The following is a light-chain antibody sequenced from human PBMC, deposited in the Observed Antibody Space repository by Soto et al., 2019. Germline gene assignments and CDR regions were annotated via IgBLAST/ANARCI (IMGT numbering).Light chain of an antibody. CDR2: GAS. CDR1: QSISIS. V-gene: IGKV1-8*01. Sequence: AIRMTHSPSSFSASVLYRVTITCWERQSISISLNWYQMPPGNATNLLMYGASTRATGIPAMFSGSGSGTEFTITISIQPSEYFAVYYCQHYNNRPRFGGGTKVDIK. J-gene: IGKJ4*02. CDR3: QHYNNRPR.